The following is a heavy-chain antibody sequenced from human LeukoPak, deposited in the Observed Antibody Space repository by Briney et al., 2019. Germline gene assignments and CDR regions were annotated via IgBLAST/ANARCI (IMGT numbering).Heavy chain of an antibody. D-gene: IGHD4-11*01. CDR2: ITTYNGNT. J-gene: IGHJ6*02. CDR3: ARDPTVTRTYYYYGMDV. V-gene: IGHV1-18*01. CDR1: GYTFTSYP. Sequence: ASVKVSCKASGYTFTSYPISWVRQAPGQGLEWMGWITTYNGNTNYAQKLQGRVTMTTDTSTSTAYMELRSLRSDDTAVYYCARDPTVTRTYYYYGMDVWGQGTTVTVSS.